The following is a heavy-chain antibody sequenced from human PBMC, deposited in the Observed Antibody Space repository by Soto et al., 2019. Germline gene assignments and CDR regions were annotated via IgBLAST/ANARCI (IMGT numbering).Heavy chain of an antibody. V-gene: IGHV3-23*01. CDR1: GFTFSSYA. CDR2: ISGSGGST. CDR3: AKNVWGITRFGGMDD. J-gene: IGHJ6*02. D-gene: IGHD3-3*01. Sequence: PGGSLRLSCAASGFTFSSYAMSWVRQAPGKGLEWVSAISGSGGSTYYADSVKGRFTISRDNSKNTLYLQMNSLRAEDTAVYYCAKNVWGITRFGGMDDWGQGTTVTVSS.